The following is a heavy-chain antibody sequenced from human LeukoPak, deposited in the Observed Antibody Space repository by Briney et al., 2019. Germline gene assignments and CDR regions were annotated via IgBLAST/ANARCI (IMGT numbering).Heavy chain of an antibody. Sequence: PGGSLRLSCAASGFTFSSYGMHWVRQAPGKGLEWVAVISYDGSNKYYADSVKGRFTISRDNSKNTLYLQMNSLRAEDTAVYYCAKDHVLYSDKVPVGDWGQGTLVTVSS. CDR2: ISYDGSNK. J-gene: IGHJ4*02. CDR1: GFTFSSYG. V-gene: IGHV3-30*18. D-gene: IGHD3-22*01. CDR3: AKDHVLYSDKVPVGD.